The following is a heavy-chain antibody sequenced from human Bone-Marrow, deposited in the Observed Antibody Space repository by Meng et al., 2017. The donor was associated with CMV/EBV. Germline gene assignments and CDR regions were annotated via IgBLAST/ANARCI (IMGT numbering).Heavy chain of an antibody. CDR2: ISGSGGST. V-gene: IGHV3-23*01. J-gene: IGHJ3*02. Sequence: GESLKISCAASGFTFSSYAMSWVRQAPGKGLEWVSAISGSGGSTYYADSVKGRFTISRDNSKNTLYLQMNSLRAEDTAVYYCAKDLRGWNYAILGAFDIWGQGTMVT. D-gene: IGHD1-7*01. CDR1: GFTFSSYA. CDR3: AKDLRGWNYAILGAFDI.